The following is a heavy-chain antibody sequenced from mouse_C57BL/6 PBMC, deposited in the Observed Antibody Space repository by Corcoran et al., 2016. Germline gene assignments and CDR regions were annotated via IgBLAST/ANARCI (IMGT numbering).Heavy chain of an antibody. CDR1: GYTFTTYG. V-gene: IGHV9-3*01. J-gene: IGHJ4*01. Sequence: QIQLVQSGPELKKPGETVKISCKASGYTFTTYGMSWVKQAPGKGLKWMGWINTYSGVPTYADDFKGRFAFSLETSASTAYLQINNLKNEDTATYSCARSGDGYKYAMDYWGQGTSVTVSS. CDR3: ARSGDGYKYAMDY. CDR2: INTYSGVP. D-gene: IGHD2-3*01.